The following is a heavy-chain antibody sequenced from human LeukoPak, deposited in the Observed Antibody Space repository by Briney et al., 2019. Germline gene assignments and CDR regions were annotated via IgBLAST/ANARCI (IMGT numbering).Heavy chain of an antibody. V-gene: IGHV4-4*02. Sequence: PSGTLSLTCAVSGGSILSTTWWGWVRQPPGKGLEWFGEVHLNGDTNYNPSVGGRVTMSIDKYKNHLSVEVISVTAADTAMYYCTRESGALSPFGFWGQGTRVTVSS. D-gene: IGHD1-26*01. CDR3: TRESGALSPFGF. CDR2: VHLNGDT. J-gene: IGHJ4*02. CDR1: GGSILSTTW.